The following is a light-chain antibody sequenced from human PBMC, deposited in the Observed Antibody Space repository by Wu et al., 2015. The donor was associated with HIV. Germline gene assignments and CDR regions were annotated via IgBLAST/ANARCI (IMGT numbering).Light chain of an antibody. Sequence: EIVLTQSPATLSLSPGDRATLSCRASQDINFFLAWYQQKPGQAPRLLIYEASIRATGIPARFSGSGSGTDFTLTISSLEPEDFAVYFCQVRTQWPPVIFGGGTKVEIK. V-gene: IGKV3-11*01. CDR1: QDINFF. CDR2: EAS. CDR3: QVRTQWPPVI. J-gene: IGKJ4*01.